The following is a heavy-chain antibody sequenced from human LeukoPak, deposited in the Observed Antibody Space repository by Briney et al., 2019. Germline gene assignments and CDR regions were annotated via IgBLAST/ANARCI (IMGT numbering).Heavy chain of an antibody. J-gene: IGHJ4*02. CDR3: ARAPYDYVWGSYRFDY. V-gene: IGHV4-38-2*02. Sequence: SQTLSLTCTVSGYSISSAYYWGWIRQPPGKGLEWIGSIYHSGSTYYNPSLKSRVTISVDTSKNQFSLKLSSVTAADTAVYYCARAPYDYVWGSYRFDYWGQGTLVTVSS. CDR1: GYSISSAYY. CDR2: IYHSGST. D-gene: IGHD3-16*02.